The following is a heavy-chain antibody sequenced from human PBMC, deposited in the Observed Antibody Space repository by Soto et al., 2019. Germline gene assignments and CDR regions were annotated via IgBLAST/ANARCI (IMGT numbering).Heavy chain of an antibody. J-gene: IGHJ4*02. D-gene: IGHD5-12*01. CDR1: GGSISSYY. CDR2: IYYSGST. CDR3: AREGNLGRWLQPLDF. Sequence: SETLSLTCTVSGGSISSYYWSWIRQPPGKGLEWIGYIYYSGSTNYNPSLKSRVTMSVDTSKNQFSLKLISVTAADTAKYFCAREGNLGRWLQPLDFWGQGTLVTVS. V-gene: IGHV4-59*01.